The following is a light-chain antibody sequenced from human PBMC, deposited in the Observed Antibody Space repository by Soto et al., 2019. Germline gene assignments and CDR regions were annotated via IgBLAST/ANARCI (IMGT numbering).Light chain of an antibody. CDR3: QQYGSSPIT. CDR2: GAS. V-gene: IGKV3-20*01. J-gene: IGKJ5*01. Sequence: IVLTQSPGTLSLSPGERATLSCRSSQSINSNYLAWFQQKPGQAPRLLIYGASHRATGIPDRFSGSGSGTDFTLTISRLEPEDFAVYYCQQYGSSPITFGQGTRLEIK. CDR1: QSINSNY.